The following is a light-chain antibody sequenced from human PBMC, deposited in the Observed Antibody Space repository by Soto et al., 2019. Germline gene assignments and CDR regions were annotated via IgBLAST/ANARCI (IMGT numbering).Light chain of an antibody. V-gene: IGLV2-8*01. J-gene: IGLJ3*02. CDR3: SSYAGSGWV. Sequence: QSALTQPPSASGSPGQSVTISCTGTSSDVGGYNYVSWYQQHPGKAPKLMIYEVSKRPSGVPDRFSGSKSGNTASLTVSGLQAEDEADYYCSSYAGSGWVFGGGTQLTVL. CDR1: SSDVGGYNY. CDR2: EVS.